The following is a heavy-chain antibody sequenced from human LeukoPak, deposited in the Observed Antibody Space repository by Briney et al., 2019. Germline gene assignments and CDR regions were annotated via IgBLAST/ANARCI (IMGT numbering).Heavy chain of an antibody. CDR2: INSDGSST. J-gene: IGHJ4*02. CDR3: ARGDGYAQRD. Sequence: PGGSLRLSCAASGFTFSSYWMHWVRQAPGKGLVWVSCINSDGSSTSYADSVKGRLTISRDNAKNTLYLQMNSLRVEDTAVYYCARGDGYAQRDWGQGTLVTVPS. V-gene: IGHV3-74*01. D-gene: IGHD5-12*01. CDR1: GFTFSSYW.